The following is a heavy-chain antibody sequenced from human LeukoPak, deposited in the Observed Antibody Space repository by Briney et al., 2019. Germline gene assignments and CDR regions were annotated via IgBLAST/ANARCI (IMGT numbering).Heavy chain of an antibody. J-gene: IGHJ3*02. D-gene: IGHD3-10*01. CDR2: IRSGGSST. CDR1: GFTFSSYW. Sequence: GGSLRLSCAASGFTFSSYWMHWVRQAPGKGLVWVSAIRSGGSSTSYADSVKGRFTISRDNAKNTLYLQMNSLRAEGTAVYYCARDQAGAFDMWGQGTMVTVSS. V-gene: IGHV3-74*01. CDR3: ARDQAGAFDM.